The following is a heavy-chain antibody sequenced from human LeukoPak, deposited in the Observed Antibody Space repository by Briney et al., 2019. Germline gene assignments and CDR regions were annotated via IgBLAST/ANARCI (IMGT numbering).Heavy chain of an antibody. CDR2: INHSGST. J-gene: IGHJ4*02. V-gene: IGHV4-34*01. CDR3: ARGRYFDWLLPEATYYFDY. Sequence: KPSETLSLTCAVYGGSFSGYYWSWIHQPPGKGLEWIGEINHSGSTNYNPSLKSRVTISVDTSKNQFSLKLSSVTAADTAVYYCARGRYFDWLLPEATYYFDYWGQGTLVTVSS. CDR1: GGSFSGYY. D-gene: IGHD3-9*01.